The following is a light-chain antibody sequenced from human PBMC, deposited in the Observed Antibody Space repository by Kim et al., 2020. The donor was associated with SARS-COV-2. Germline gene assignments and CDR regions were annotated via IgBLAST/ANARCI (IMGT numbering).Light chain of an antibody. V-gene: IGKV1-16*02. CDR3: QQYNSYPLT. J-gene: IGKJ4*01. Sequence: DIQMTQSPSSLSAYIGDRVTITCRASQGITNHLAWFQQRPGKAPKSLIYAASNLQSGVPSKFSGSGSGTDFTLTIASLQPEDFATYYCQQYNSYPLTFGGGTKVDIK. CDR2: AAS. CDR1: QGITNH.